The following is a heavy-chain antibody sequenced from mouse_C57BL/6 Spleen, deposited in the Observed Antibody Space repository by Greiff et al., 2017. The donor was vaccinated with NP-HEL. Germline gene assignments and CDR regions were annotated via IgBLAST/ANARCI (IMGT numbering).Heavy chain of an antibody. J-gene: IGHJ2*01. V-gene: IGHV1-82*01. CDR3: ARCGTTYYFDY. CDR2: IYPGDGDT. CDR1: GYAFSSSW. Sequence: QVQLKESGPELVKPGASVKISCKASGYAFSSSWMNWVKQRSGMGLEWIGRIYPGDGDTNYNGKFKGKATLTADKSSSTAYMQISSLTSENSAVYFCARCGTTYYFDYWGQGTTLTVSS. D-gene: IGHD1-1*01.